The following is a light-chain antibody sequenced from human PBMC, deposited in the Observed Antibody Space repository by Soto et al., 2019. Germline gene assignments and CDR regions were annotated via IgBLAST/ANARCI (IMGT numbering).Light chain of an antibody. J-gene: IGLJ1*01. CDR2: DVS. V-gene: IGLV2-14*01. CDR3: SSYTSSSTPYV. Sequence: QSALTQPASVSGSPGQAITISCTGTSSDVGGYSYVSWYQQHPGKAPKLMVYDVSNRPSGVSNRFSGSKAGNTASLTISGLQAEDEADYYCSSYTSSSTPYVFRTGTKLTVL. CDR1: SSDVGGYSY.